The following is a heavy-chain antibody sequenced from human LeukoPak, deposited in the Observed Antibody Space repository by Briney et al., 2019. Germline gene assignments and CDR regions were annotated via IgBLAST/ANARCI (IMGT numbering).Heavy chain of an antibody. CDR1: GVSVTNYY. J-gene: IGHJ4*02. V-gene: IGHV4-4*07. CDR3: ARDYLVGAPLDS. Sequence: SETLTLTCTVSGVSVTNYYWAWIRQPAGKGLEWIGRMYISGSTKYNPSLKSRVTISINKTKNQFSLMLRSVTAADTAVYYCARDYLVGAPLDSWGQGTLVTVSP. D-gene: IGHD1-26*01. CDR2: MYISGST.